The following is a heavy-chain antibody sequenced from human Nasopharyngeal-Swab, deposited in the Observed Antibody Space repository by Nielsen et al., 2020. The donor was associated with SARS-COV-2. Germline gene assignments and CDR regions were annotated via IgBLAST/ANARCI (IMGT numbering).Heavy chain of an antibody. D-gene: IGHD3-10*01. Sequence: WVRQAPGQGLEWMGGIIPIFGTANYAQKFQGRVAITADESTSTAYMELSSLRSEDTAVYYCASSAIWFGECPFDYWGQGTLVTVSS. CDR3: ASSAIWFGECPFDY. CDR2: IIPIFGTA. J-gene: IGHJ4*02. V-gene: IGHV1-69*01.